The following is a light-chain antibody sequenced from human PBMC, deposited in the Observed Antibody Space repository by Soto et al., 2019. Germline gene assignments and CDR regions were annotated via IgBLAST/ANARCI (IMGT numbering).Light chain of an antibody. CDR2: KAS. Sequence: DIQMTQSPSTLSASVGDRVTITCRASQSISSWLAWYQQKPGKAPKLLIYKASSLESGVPSRFSGCGSGTEFTLTISSLQPDDFATYYCQQYDSYPWTFGQGTKVEIK. V-gene: IGKV1-5*03. CDR3: QQYDSYPWT. J-gene: IGKJ1*01. CDR1: QSISSW.